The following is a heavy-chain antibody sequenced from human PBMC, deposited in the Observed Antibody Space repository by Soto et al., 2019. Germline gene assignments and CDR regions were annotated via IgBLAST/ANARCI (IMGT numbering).Heavy chain of an antibody. V-gene: IGHV3-48*03. D-gene: IGHD2-8*02. CDR3: VKEYCTGGTCFDAFDL. CDR2: ISDGGKTI. J-gene: IGHJ3*01. Sequence: ELQLVESGGGLVQPGGSLTLSCAASGFIFSDYEVDWVRQAPGKGLEWIAYISDGGKTIYYAASVKGRFTISRDDAKNSLYLQMNNLRAEDTAVYFCVKEYCTGGTCFDAFDLWGQGTMDTVSS. CDR1: GFIFSDYE.